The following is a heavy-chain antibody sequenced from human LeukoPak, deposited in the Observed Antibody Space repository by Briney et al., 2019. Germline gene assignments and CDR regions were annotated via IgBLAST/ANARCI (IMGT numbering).Heavy chain of an antibody. CDR1: GFTFTSSA. CDR2: IVVGSGNT. J-gene: IGHJ4*02. V-gene: IGHV1-58*02. D-gene: IGHD3-22*01. Sequence: ASVTVSCKASGFTFTSSAMQWVRQARGQRLEWIGWIVVGSGNTNYAQKFQERVTITRDMSTSTAYMELSSLRSEDTAVYYCAAAPRGGSGYYNFDYWGQGALVTVSS. CDR3: AAAPRGGSGYYNFDY.